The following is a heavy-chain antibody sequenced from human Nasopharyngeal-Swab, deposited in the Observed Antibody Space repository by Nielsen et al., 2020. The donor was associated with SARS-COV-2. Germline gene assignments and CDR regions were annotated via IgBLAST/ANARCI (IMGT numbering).Heavy chain of an antibody. Sequence: GESLKISCAASGFTFSSYAMHWVRQAPGKGLEWVAVISYDGSKKYYADSVKGRFTISRDNSKNTLYLQMNSLRAEDTAVYYCARDQGSSWYTYYYYYGMDAWGQGTTVTVSS. J-gene: IGHJ6*02. CDR2: ISYDGSKK. V-gene: IGHV3-30-3*01. CDR3: ARDQGSSWYTYYYYYGMDA. D-gene: IGHD6-13*01. CDR1: GFTFSSYA.